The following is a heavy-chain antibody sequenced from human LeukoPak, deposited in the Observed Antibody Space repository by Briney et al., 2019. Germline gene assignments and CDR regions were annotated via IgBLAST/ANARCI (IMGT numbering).Heavy chain of an antibody. J-gene: IGHJ4*02. Sequence: SETLSLTCTVSGGCLGTFYWGGIRQPPGEGREWIGYISYSGSTNYNPSLKSRVIISVDTSRNQFSLKLYSVTAADTAVYYCARGNYSSGYYYYFDSWGQGTLVTVSS. CDR1: GGCLGTFY. D-gene: IGHD3-22*01. CDR2: ISYSGST. V-gene: IGHV4-59*01. CDR3: ARGNYSSGYYYYFDS.